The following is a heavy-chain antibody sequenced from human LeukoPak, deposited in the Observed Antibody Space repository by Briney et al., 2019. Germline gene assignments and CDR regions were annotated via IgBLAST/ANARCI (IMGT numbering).Heavy chain of an antibody. J-gene: IGHJ4*02. D-gene: IGHD1-26*01. Sequence: GGSLRLSCAASGFTFSSYGMHWVRQAPGKGLEWVAFIRYDGSNKYYADSVKGRFTISRDNAKNSLYLQMNSLRAEDTAVYYCARSEQWELLPLVRGYYFDYWGQGTLVTVSS. CDR2: IRYDGSNK. V-gene: IGHV3-30*02. CDR3: ARSEQWELLPLVRGYYFDY. CDR1: GFTFSSYG.